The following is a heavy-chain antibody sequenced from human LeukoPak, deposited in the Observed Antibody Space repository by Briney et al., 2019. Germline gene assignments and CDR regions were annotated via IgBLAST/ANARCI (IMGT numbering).Heavy chain of an antibody. CDR3: ARDSETETGWYYYGMDV. Sequence: GGSLRLSRAASGFTVSRNYMNWVRQAPGKGLEWVSVIYSGGSTYYADSVKGRFTITRDNSKNTVYLQMNSLRAEDTAVYYCARDSETETGWYYYGMDVWGQGTTVTVSS. D-gene: IGHD1-1*01. CDR1: GFTVSRNY. CDR2: IYSGGST. V-gene: IGHV3-53*01. J-gene: IGHJ6*02.